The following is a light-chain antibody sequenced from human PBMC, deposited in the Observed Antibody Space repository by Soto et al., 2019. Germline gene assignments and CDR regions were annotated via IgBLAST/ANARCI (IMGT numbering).Light chain of an antibody. CDR1: QTLSSSY. CDR3: QQYAASPFT. CDR2: GTS. V-gene: IGKV3-20*01. Sequence: EIVLTQSPGTLSLSPGERATLSCRASQTLSSSYLGWYQQKPGQAPRLLIYGTSSRATGIPDRFSGSGSGTDCTLTINRLEPEDSAVYYCQQYAASPFTFGPGTKVDFK. J-gene: IGKJ3*01.